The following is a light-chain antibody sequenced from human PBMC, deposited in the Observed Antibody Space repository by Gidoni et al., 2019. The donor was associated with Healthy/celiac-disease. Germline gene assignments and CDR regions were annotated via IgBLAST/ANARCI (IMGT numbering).Light chain of an antibody. CDR2: KAS. V-gene: IGKV1-5*03. J-gene: IGKJ2*04. Sequence: DIQITPSPSTLSASVGDRVTITCRASQSISSWLAWYQQKPGKAPKLLIYKASSLESGVPSRFSGSGSGTEFTLTISSLQPDDFATYYCQQYNSYSCSFGQGTKLEIK. CDR1: QSISSW. CDR3: QQYNSYSCS.